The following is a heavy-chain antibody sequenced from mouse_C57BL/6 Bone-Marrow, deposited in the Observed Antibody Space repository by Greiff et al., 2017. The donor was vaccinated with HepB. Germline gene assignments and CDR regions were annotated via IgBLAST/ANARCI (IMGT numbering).Heavy chain of an antibody. J-gene: IGHJ2*01. CDR1: GYTFTSYW. V-gene: IGHV1-69*01. D-gene: IGHD3-1*01. CDR3: ARRAFDY. Sequence: QVQLKQPGAELVMPGASVKLSCKASGYTFTSYWMHWVKQRPGQGLEWIGEIDPSDSYTNYNQKFKGKSTLTVDKSSSTAYMQLSSLTSEDSAVYYCARRAFDYWGQGTTLTVSS. CDR2: IDPSDSYT.